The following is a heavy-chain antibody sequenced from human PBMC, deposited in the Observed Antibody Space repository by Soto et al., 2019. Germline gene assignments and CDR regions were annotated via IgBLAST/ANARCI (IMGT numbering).Heavy chain of an antibody. J-gene: IGHJ3*02. CDR3: AIGASPYGDGTKGAFEI. V-gene: IGHV3-74*01. D-gene: IGHD4-17*01. Sequence: EVQLVESGGGLVQPGGSLRLSCAVSGFTFSSYWMHWVRQVPGKGPVWVSRINGDGSSTSYADSVRGRFTISRDNAKNTLYLQMNRLRAEDTAVYYCAIGASPYGDGTKGAFEIWGQGTTVTVSS. CDR2: INGDGSST. CDR1: GFTFSSYW.